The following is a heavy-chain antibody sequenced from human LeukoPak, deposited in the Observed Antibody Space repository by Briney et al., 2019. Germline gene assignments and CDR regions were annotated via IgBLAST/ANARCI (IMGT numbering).Heavy chain of an antibody. Sequence: AGGSLRLSCAASGFTFSSYAMSWVRQAPGKGLEWVSAISGSGGSTYYADSVKGRFTISRDNSKNTLYLQMSSLKPEDTAVYYCVKHARGFSFGTYYFDYWGQGTLVTVSS. J-gene: IGHJ4*02. D-gene: IGHD5-18*01. CDR3: VKHARGFSFGTYYFDY. CDR2: ISGSGGST. CDR1: GFTFSSYA. V-gene: IGHV3-23*01.